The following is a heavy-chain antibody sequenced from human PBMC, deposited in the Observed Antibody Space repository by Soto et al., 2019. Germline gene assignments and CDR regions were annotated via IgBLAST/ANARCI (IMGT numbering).Heavy chain of an antibody. Sequence: GESLKISCKGSGYSFTSYWIGWVRQMPGKGLEWMGIIYPGDSDTRYSPSFQGQVTISADKSISTAYLQWSSLKASDTAMYYCARGHGSSYYYYGMDVWGQGTTVTVS. CDR1: GYSFTSYW. CDR2: IYPGDSDT. CDR3: ARGHGSSYYYYGMDV. J-gene: IGHJ6*02. D-gene: IGHD2-2*01. V-gene: IGHV5-51*01.